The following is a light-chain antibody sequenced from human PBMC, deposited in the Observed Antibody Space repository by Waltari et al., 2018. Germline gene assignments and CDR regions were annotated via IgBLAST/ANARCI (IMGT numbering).Light chain of an antibody. V-gene: IGKV3-15*01. J-gene: IGKJ1*01. CDR2: GAS. CDR3: QQYNNWLT. Sequence: EIVMTQSPATLSVSPGERATLSCRASQSVSSNLAWYQQKPGQGPRLLIYGASTRATGIPARFSGSGSGTEFTLTISSLQSEDFAVYYCQQYNNWLTFGQGTKVEIK. CDR1: QSVSSN.